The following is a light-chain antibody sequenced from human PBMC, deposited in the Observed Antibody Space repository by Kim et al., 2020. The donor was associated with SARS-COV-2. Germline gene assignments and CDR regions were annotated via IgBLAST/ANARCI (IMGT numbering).Light chain of an antibody. V-gene: IGKV1-17*01. J-gene: IGKJ2*01. CDR2: DAI. CDR3: LQHRSFPYT. Sequence: SASVEDRVTITCRASQDIRSDLGWFQQKPGKAPKRLIYDAISLESGVPSRFSGSGSGTEFTLTINSLRPEDFTTYYCLQHRSFPYTFGRGTKLEI. CDR1: QDIRSD.